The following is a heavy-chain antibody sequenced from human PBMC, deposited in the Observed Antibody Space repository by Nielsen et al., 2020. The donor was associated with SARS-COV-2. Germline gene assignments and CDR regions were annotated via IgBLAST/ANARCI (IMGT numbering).Heavy chain of an antibody. V-gene: IGHV1-69*04. Sequence: SVKVSCKASGYTFTSYGISWVRQAPGQGLEWMGRIIPILGIANYAQKFQGRVTITADKSTSTAYMELSSLRSEDTAVYYCASLGPDSSGYYFDYWGQGTLVTVSS. CDR2: IIPILGIA. CDR1: GYTFTSYG. J-gene: IGHJ4*02. D-gene: IGHD3-22*01. CDR3: ASLGPDSSGYYFDY.